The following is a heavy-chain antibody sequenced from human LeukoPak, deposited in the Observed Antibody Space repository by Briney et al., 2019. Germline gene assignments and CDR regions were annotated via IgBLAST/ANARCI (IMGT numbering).Heavy chain of an antibody. J-gene: IGHJ4*02. D-gene: IGHD6-13*01. V-gene: IGHV4-59*08. CDR2: IYYSGST. CDR3: ARHRSKRSSKYYFDY. Sequence: SETLSLTCTVSSGSISSYYWSWIRQPPGKGLEWIGYIYYSGSTNYNPSLKSRVTISVDTSKNQSSLKLSSVTAADTAVYYCARHRSKRSSKYYFDYWGQGTLVTVSS. CDR1: SGSISSYY.